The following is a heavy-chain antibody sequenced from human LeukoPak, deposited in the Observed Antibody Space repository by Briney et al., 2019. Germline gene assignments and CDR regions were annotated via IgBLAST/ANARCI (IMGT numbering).Heavy chain of an antibody. CDR2: ISPNSGGT. Sequence: ASVKVSCKASGYTFSDYYLHWVRLAPGQGLEWMGRISPNSGGTDYAQKFQGKVTMTRDASISTVYMDLNRLRSDDAAIYYCARQLETTSWFDYWGQGTLVIVSS. V-gene: IGHV1-2*06. J-gene: IGHJ4*02. CDR3: ARQLETTSWFDY. D-gene: IGHD2-2*01. CDR1: GYTFSDYY.